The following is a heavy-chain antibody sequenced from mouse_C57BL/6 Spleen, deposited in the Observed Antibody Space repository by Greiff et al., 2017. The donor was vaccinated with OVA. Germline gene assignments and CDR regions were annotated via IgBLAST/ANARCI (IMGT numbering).Heavy chain of an antibody. CDR1: GYSITSGYY. D-gene: IGHD2-4*01. J-gene: IGHJ3*01. CDR3: ARSYYERAY. Sequence: VQLQQSGPGLVKPSQSLSLTCSVTGYSITSGYYWNWIRQFPGNKLEWMGYISYDGSNNYNPSLKNRISITRDTSKNQFFLKLNSVTTEDTATYYCARSYYERAYWGQGTLVTVSA. V-gene: IGHV3-6*01. CDR2: ISYDGSN.